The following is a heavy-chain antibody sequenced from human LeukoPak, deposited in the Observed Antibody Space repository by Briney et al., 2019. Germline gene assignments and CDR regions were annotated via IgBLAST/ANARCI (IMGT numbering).Heavy chain of an antibody. D-gene: IGHD3-9*01. J-gene: IGHJ3*02. CDR1: GFTFSSYS. Sequence: PGGSLRLSCAASGFTFSSYSMNWVRQAPGKGLEWVSSISSSSSYIYYADSVKGRFTISRDNAKNSLSLQTNSLRADDAAVYYCARASSKQLAGYLPDGFDIWGQGTMVTVSS. V-gene: IGHV3-21*01. CDR2: ISSSSSYI. CDR3: ARASSKQLAGYLPDGFDI.